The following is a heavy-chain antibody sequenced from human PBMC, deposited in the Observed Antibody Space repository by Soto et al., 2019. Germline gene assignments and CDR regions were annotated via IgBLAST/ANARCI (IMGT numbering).Heavy chain of an antibody. J-gene: IGHJ6*02. V-gene: IGHV4-30-2*01. CDR1: GDTSSTGGYT. Sequence: PSETLSLTCDVSGDTSSTGGYTRAWIRQPPGKALEWIGHTYHSGNPYYNPSLKSRVTISVDTSKNQFSLKLNAVTAADTAVYYCARDLWGYCGTDCYPLDVWGQGTTVTVSS. D-gene: IGHD2-21*02. CDR2: TYHSGNP. CDR3: ARDLWGYCGTDCYPLDV.